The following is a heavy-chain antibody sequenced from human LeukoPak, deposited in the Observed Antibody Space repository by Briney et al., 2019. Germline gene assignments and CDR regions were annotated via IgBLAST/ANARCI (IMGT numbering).Heavy chain of an antibody. J-gene: IGHJ4*02. CDR1: GFTLSSYA. Sequence: PGGSLRLSCAASGFTLSSYAMHWVRQAPGKGLEWVAVISYDGSNKYYADSVKGRFTISRDNSKNTLYLQMNSLRAEDTAVYYCARDNYYGSGNDYWGQGTLVTVSS. V-gene: IGHV3-30*04. D-gene: IGHD3-10*01. CDR2: ISYDGSNK. CDR3: ARDNYYGSGNDY.